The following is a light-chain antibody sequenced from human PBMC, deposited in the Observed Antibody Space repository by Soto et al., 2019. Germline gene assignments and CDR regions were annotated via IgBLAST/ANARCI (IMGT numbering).Light chain of an antibody. CDR3: QQYGSSPIT. J-gene: IGKJ4*01. Sequence: DIVLTQSPGTLPLSPGERATLSCRASHSVSSSYLAWYQPKPVQALRLLIYGASIRATGIPDRFSGSGSGSAFTHTISTLALNDSGVYSWQQYGSSPITFGGGTKVEIK. CDR1: HSVSSSY. CDR2: GAS. V-gene: IGKV3-20*01.